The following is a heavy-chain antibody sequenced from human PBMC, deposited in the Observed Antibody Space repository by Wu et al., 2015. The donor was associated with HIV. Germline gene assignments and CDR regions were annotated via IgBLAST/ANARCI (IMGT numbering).Heavy chain of an antibody. V-gene: IGHV1-18*01. Sequence: QLVQSGAEVKKPGASVKVSCKAFGYKFIDYGISWVRQGPGQGLEWMGWISADNGTTNYAQKVQGRVTMTRDTSISTAYMELSRLRSDDTAVYYCARDMSSSWTNWYFDLWGRGTLVTVSS. D-gene: IGHD6-13*01. CDR3: ARDMSSSWTNWYFDL. CDR1: GYKFIDYG. CDR2: ISADNGTT. J-gene: IGHJ2*01.